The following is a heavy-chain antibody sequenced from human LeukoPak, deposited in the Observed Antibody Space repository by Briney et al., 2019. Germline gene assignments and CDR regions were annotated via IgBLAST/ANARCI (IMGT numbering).Heavy chain of an antibody. CDR3: ARAYGDYLVDY. Sequence: SVKVSCKASGGTFSSYAISWVRQAPGQGLEWMGGIIPIFGTANYAQKFQGRVTMTRDTSTSTVYMELSSLRSEDTAVYYCARAYGDYLVDYWGQGTLVTVSS. J-gene: IGHJ4*02. CDR2: IIPIFGTA. CDR1: GGTFSSYA. D-gene: IGHD4-17*01. V-gene: IGHV1-69*05.